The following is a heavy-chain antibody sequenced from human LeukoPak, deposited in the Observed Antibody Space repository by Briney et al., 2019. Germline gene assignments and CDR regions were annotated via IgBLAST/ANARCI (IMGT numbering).Heavy chain of an antibody. V-gene: IGHV1-69*04. CDR3: ALPGDLDLAYFDY. Sequence: SVKVSCKASGGTFSSYAISWVRQAPGQGLEWMGRIIPILGIANYAQKFQGRVTITADKSTSTAYMELSSLRSEDTAVYYCALPGDLDLAYFDYWGQRTLVTVSS. J-gene: IGHJ4*02. CDR2: IIPILGIA. D-gene: IGHD7-27*01. CDR1: GGTFSSYA.